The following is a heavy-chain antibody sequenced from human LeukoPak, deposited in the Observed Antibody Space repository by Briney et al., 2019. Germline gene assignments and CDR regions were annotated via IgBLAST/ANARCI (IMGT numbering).Heavy chain of an antibody. D-gene: IGHD4-17*01. Sequence: PGGSLRLSCAVTGLTFSSYGMKWIRQDPAKGPEWVVFIPYDEYNKYYADSVKGRFTISRDNSQNTPCLQMNSLRPEDTAVYYCAKGGASVTRYVDYWGQGTLVTVSS. CDR2: IPYDEYNK. CDR3: AKGGASVTRYVDY. V-gene: IGHV3-30*02. J-gene: IGHJ4*02. CDR1: GLTFSSYG.